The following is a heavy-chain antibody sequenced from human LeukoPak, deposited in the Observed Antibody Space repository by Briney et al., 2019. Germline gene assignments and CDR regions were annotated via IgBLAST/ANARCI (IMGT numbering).Heavy chain of an antibody. CDR2: ISWNSGSI. D-gene: IGHD4-11*01. J-gene: IGHJ6*02. CDR3: AKDXSVTKGYYYGMDV. CDR1: GFTFGDYA. Sequence: SGGSLRLSCTASGFTFGDYAMSWFRQAPGKGLEWVSGISWNSGSIGYADSVKGRFTISRDNAKNSLYLQMNSLRAEDTALYYCAKDXSVTKGYYYGMDVWGQGTTVTVSS. V-gene: IGHV3-9*01.